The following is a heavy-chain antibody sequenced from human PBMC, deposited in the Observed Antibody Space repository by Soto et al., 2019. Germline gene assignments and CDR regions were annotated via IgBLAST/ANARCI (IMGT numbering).Heavy chain of an antibody. CDR3: ARQGRNTRIVLIKHYATDF. V-gene: IGHV4-39*01. CDR2: IDDSGST. J-gene: IGHJ6*02. D-gene: IGHD1-1*01. CDR1: SGTISSRSHY. Sequence: ETLSLTCTVSSGTISSRSHYWAWIRQPPGKGLEWIGVIDDSGSTHYSESLKSRVTISVDTSKNQFSLKVSSVTATDTAVYYCARQGRNTRIVLIKHYATDFWGQGTAVTVSS.